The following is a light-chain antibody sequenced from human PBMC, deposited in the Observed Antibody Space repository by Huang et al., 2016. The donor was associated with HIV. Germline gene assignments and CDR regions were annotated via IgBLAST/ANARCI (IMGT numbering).Light chain of an antibody. CDR2: GAS. J-gene: IGKJ1*01. CDR1: QSVSSN. Sequence: EIVMTQSPATLSVSPGERATLSCRARQSVSSNLAWYQLKPGQAPRLLIYGASTRATGIPARFSGSGSGTEFSLTISSLQSEDFAVYYCQQYNNWPRTFGQGTKVEIK. CDR3: QQYNNWPRT. V-gene: IGKV3-15*01.